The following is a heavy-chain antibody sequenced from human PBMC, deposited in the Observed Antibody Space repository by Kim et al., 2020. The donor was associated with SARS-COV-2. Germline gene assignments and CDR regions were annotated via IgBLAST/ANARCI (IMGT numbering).Heavy chain of an antibody. D-gene: IGHD3-10*01. J-gene: IGHJ6*02. CDR2: ISTAGDP. CDR3: ERARGSGRNGMDV. V-gene: IGHV3-13*05. CDR1: GFTFSSYD. Sequence: GGSLRLSCAASGFTFSSYDMNWVRQATGKGLEWVSSISTAGDPYYPGSVKGRFTISRENAKNSLYLQMNSLRAGDTAVYYCERARGSGRNGMDVWGQGTTVTVSS.